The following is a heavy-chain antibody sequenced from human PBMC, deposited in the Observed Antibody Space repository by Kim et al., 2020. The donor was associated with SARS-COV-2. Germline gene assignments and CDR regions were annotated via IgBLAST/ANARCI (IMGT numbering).Heavy chain of an antibody. D-gene: IGHD6-6*01. CDR3: AKVISASSSLPDF. CDR1: GYNFIDFY. CDR2: FNPKSGDA. V-gene: IGHV1-2*06. Sequence: ASVKVSCKASGYNFIDFYVHWVRQAPGQGLEWLGRFNPKSGDADYAQKFQDRVTMTRDTSIHTAYMEVTGLRSDDTAVYYCAKVISASSSLPDFWGQGTLVTVSS. J-gene: IGHJ4*02.